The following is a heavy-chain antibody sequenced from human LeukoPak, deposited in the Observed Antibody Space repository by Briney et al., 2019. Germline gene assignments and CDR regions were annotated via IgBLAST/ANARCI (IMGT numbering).Heavy chain of an antibody. CDR2: ISSSSSYT. V-gene: IGHV3-11*06. J-gene: IGHJ3*02. CDR1: GFTFNDYY. CDR3: ARDRGSSPFDI. Sequence: GGSLRLSCAASGFTFNDYYMSWIRQAPGKGLEWVSYISSSSSYTNYADSVKGRFTISRDNSQNTLYLQMNSLRAEDTAVYYCARDRGSSPFDIWGQGTMVTVSS. D-gene: IGHD6-13*01.